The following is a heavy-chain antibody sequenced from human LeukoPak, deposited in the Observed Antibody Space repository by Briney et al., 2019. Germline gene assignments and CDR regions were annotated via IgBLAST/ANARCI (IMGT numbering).Heavy chain of an antibody. D-gene: IGHD2-15*01. Sequence: SETLSLTCAVSGGSISSGGYSWSWIRQPPGKGLEWIGYIYHSGSTYYNPSLKSRITISVDTSRNQFSLQLSSVTAADTAVYYCARIHRYCSGGACYVLDNWGQGTLVAVSS. V-gene: IGHV4-30-2*02. CDR2: IYHSGST. J-gene: IGHJ4*02. CDR1: GGSISSGGYS. CDR3: ARIHRYCSGGACYVLDN.